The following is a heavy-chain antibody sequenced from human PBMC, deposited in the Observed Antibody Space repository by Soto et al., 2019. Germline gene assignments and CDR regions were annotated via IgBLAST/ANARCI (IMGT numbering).Heavy chain of an antibody. CDR3: AIVGTSSWYESRVGPRYYYGMDV. Sequence: PGGSLRLSCAASGFTFSSYEMNWVRQAPGKGLEWVSYISSSGSTIYYADSVKGRFTISRDNAKNSLYLQMNSLRAEDTAVYYCAIVGTSSWYESRVGPRYYYGMDVWGQGTTVTVSS. J-gene: IGHJ6*02. D-gene: IGHD6-13*01. CDR2: ISSSGSTI. CDR1: GFTFSSYE. V-gene: IGHV3-48*03.